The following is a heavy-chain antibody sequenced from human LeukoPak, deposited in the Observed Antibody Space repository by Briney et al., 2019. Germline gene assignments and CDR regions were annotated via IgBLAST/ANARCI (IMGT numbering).Heavy chain of an antibody. CDR2: VYTSGST. J-gene: IGHJ6*04. V-gene: IGHV4-61*09. D-gene: IGHD3-16*01. CDR3: ARGTNAFINV. Sequence: SETLSLTCAVSGGSISRGNYYWSWIRQPAGKELEWIGHVYTSGSTSYNPSLKSRVTMSVDRSNNQFSLKLNSVTAADTAVYYCARGTNAFINVWGKGTTVTVSS. CDR1: GGSISRGNYY.